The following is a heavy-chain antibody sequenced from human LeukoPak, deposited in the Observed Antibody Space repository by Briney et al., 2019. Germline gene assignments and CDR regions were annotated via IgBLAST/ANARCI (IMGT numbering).Heavy chain of an antibody. J-gene: IGHJ6*04. D-gene: IGHD2-15*01. CDR3: TSYLTEYCSGGSCYSDV. Sequence: PGGSLRLSCAASGFTFSDYYMSWIRQAPGKGLEWVSYISSSGSTIYYADSVKGRFTISRDNAKDSLYLQMNSLKTEDTAVYYCTSYLTEYCSGGSCYSDVWGKGTTVTISS. V-gene: IGHV3-11*01. CDR1: GFTFSDYY. CDR2: ISSSGSTI.